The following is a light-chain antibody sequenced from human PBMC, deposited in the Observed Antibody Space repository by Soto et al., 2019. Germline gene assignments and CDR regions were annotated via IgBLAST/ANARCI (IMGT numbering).Light chain of an antibody. Sequence: QSALTQPASVSGSPGQSITISCTGTNNDVGNYNLVSWYQQHPGKAPKLRIYEGSKRPSGVSNRFSGSKSANTASLTISGLQAEDEADYYCCSYAGSRSWVFGGGTKLTVL. V-gene: IGLV2-23*01. CDR3: CSYAGSRSWV. J-gene: IGLJ3*02. CDR1: NNDVGNYNL. CDR2: EGS.